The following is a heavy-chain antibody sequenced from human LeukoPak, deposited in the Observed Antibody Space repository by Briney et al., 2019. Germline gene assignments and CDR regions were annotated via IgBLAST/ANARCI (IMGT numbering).Heavy chain of an antibody. CDR2: INHSGST. V-gene: IGHV4-34*01. D-gene: IGHD3-9*01. CDR3: ARVGYDILTGYPYYFDY. J-gene: IGHJ4*02. CDR1: GGSFSGYY. Sequence: SETLSPTCAVYGGSFSGYYWSWIRQPPGKGLEWIGEINHSGSTNYNTSLKSRVTISVDTSKTQFSLKLSSVTAADTAVYYCARVGYDILTGYPYYFDYWGQGTLVTVSS.